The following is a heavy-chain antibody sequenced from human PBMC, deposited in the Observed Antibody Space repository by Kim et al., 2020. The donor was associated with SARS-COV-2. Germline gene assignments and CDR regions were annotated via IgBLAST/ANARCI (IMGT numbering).Heavy chain of an antibody. CDR1: GFTFSSYW. CDR3: ARGATVTTPFLDYGMDV. V-gene: IGHV3-7*03. CDR2: IKQDGSEK. Sequence: GGSLRLSCAASGFTFSSYWMSWVRQAPGKGLEWVANIKQDGSEKYYVDSVKGRFTISRDNAKNSLYLQMNSLRAEDTAVYYCARGATVTTPFLDYGMDVWGQGTTVTVSS. D-gene: IGHD4-17*01. J-gene: IGHJ6*02.